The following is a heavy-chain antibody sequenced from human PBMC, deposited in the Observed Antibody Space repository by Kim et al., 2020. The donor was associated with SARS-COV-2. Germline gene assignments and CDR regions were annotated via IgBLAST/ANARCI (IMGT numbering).Heavy chain of an antibody. CDR1: GYSFTSYW. CDR2: IYPGDSDT. V-gene: IGHV5-51*01. Sequence: GESLKISCKGSGYSFTSYWIGWVRQMPGKGLEWMGIIYPGDSDTRYSPSFQGQVTISADKSISTAYLQWSSLKASDTAMYYCARTTYNIVATIRSPGYYMDVWGKGTTVTVSS. CDR3: ARTTYNIVATIRSPGYYMDV. J-gene: IGHJ6*03. D-gene: IGHD5-12*01.